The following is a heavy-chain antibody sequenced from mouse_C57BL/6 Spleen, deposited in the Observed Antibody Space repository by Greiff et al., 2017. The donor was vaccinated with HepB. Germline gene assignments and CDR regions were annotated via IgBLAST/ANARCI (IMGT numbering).Heavy chain of an antibody. CDR1: GYTFTDYN. CDR2: INPNNGGT. Sequence: VQLQQSGPELVKPGASVKIPCKASGYTFTDYNMDWVKQSHGKSLEWIGDINPNNGGTIYNQKFKGKATLTVDKSSSTAYMELRSLTSEDTAVYYCARHLYYGSSHFDYWGQGTTLTVSS. CDR3: ARHLYYGSSHFDY. V-gene: IGHV1-18*01. J-gene: IGHJ2*01. D-gene: IGHD1-1*01.